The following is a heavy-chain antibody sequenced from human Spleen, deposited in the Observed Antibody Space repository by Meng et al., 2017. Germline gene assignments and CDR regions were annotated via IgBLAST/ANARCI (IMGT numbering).Heavy chain of an antibody. J-gene: IGHJ4*02. CDR3: ARDSVLIVGATKGY. CDR2: ISFDSTNI. V-gene: IGHV3-30*01. D-gene: IGHD1-26*01. CDR1: GFTFSTSA. Sequence: GESLKISCAASGFTFSTSAMHWVRQAPGKGLEWVAVISFDSTNIHYADSVKGRFTISRDNSRKTLYLQTNGLRAEDTAVYYCARDSVLIVGATKGYWGQGTLVTVSS.